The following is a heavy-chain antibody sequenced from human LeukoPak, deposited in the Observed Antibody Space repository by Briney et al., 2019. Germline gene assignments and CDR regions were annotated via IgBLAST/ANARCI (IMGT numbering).Heavy chain of an antibody. CDR3: VKSTSGWSAPPFDS. Sequence: GGSLRLSCAASGFTFSSYSMNWVRQAPGKGLEWVAVISYEATNKYYADSVKGRFTISRDNSKNTLYVQMNSLRVEDTALYYCVKSTSGWSAPPFDSWGQGTLVTVSS. CDR1: GFTFSSYS. J-gene: IGHJ4*02. CDR2: ISYEATNK. D-gene: IGHD6-19*01. V-gene: IGHV3-30*18.